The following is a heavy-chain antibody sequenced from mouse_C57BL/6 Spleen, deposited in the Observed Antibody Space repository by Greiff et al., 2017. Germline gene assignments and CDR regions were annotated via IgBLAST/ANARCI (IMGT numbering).Heavy chain of an antibody. CDR1: GYTFTDYY. V-gene: IGHV1-26*01. J-gene: IGHJ2*01. Sequence: VQLQQSGPELVKPGASVKISCKASGYTFTDYYMNWVKQSHGKSLEWIGDINPNNGGTSYNQKFKGKATLTVDKTSSTAYMELRSLTSEDSAVYYCAREGYWGQGTTLTVSS. CDR3: AREGY. CDR2: INPNNGGT.